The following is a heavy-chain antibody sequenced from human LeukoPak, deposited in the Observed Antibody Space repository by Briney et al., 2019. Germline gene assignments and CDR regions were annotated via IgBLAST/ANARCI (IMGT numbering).Heavy chain of an antibody. CDR2: ISGSGGSR. CDR3: ARGYTSGWSGFSAFDY. Sequence: PGGSLRLSCAASVFTFSSYSMSWVRQAPGKGLEWVSAISGSGGSRYYADSVKGRFTISRDNSKNTLYLQMNSLRAEDTAVYYCARGYTSGWSGFSAFDYWGQGTLVTVSS. V-gene: IGHV3-23*01. CDR1: VFTFSSYS. D-gene: IGHD6-19*01. J-gene: IGHJ4*02.